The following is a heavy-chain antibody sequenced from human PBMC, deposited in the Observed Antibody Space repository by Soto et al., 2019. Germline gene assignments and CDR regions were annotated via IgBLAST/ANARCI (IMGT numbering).Heavy chain of an antibody. V-gene: IGHV3-33*01. J-gene: IGHJ6*02. CDR1: GFGFSDRA. D-gene: IGHD2-15*01. Sequence: VQLVESGGGVVQPGRSLRLSCAASGFGFSDRAMHWVRQAPGKGREWLAIIWRDGSEKFYAGYVKGRFTISRDNSKNTVYLQMNSLSAEDTALYYCARALFPDEDIYAMDVWGQGTAVTVSS. CDR2: IWRDGSEK. CDR3: ARALFPDEDIYAMDV.